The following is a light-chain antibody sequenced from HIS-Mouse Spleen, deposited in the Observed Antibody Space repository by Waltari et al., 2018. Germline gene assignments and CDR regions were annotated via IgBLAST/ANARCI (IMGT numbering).Light chain of an antibody. CDR1: STAVGGYNY. V-gene: IGLV2-11*01. CDR2: DVS. J-gene: IGLJ3*02. Sequence: QSPLTQPRSVSGSPGQSVTISCTGTSTAVGGYNYVFWYQQHPGKAPKLMIYDVSKRPSGVPDRFSGSKSGNTAYLTISGLQAEDEADYYCCSYAGSYTWVFGGGTKLTVL. CDR3: CSYAGSYTWV.